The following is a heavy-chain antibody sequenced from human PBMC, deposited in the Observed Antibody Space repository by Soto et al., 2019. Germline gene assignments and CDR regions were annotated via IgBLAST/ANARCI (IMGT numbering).Heavy chain of an antibody. J-gene: IGHJ3*02. CDR3: ARGTMVRGLPYAFDI. CDR2: IIPIFGTA. Sequence: ASVKVSCKASGGTFSSYAISWVRQAPGQGLEWMGGIIPIFGTANYAQKFQGRVTITADESTSTAYMELSSLRSEDTAVYYCARGTMVRGLPYAFDIWGQGTMVTVSS. CDR1: GGTFSSYA. V-gene: IGHV1-69*13. D-gene: IGHD3-10*01.